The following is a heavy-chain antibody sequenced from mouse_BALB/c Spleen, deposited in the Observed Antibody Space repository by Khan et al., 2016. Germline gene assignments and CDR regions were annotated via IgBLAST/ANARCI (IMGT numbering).Heavy chain of an antibody. V-gene: IGHV14-3*02. CDR3: SSSPYGYWFAY. CDR1: GFNIKDTY. CDR2: IDTANGNT. Sequence: VQLQQPGAELVKPGASVKLSCTASGFNIKDTYIHWVKQRPEQGLEWIGRIDTANGNTKYDPKFQGKATITADTSSNTAYLQLSSLTSEDTAVYYCSSSPYGYWFAYWGQGTLVTVSA. D-gene: IGHD2-2*01. J-gene: IGHJ3*01.